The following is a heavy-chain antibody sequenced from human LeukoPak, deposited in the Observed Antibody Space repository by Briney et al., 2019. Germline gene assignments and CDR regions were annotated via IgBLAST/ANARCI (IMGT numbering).Heavy chain of an antibody. CDR1: GSTFSNYA. D-gene: IGHD3-22*01. CDR3: ATTPLYYYDSSGYYSDY. Sequence: GGSLRLSCAASGSTFSNYAMRWVRQAPGKGLEWVSAISGSGGSTYYADSVKGRFTISRDNSKNTLYLQMKSLRAEDTAIYYCATTPLYYYDSSGYYSDYWGQGTLVTVSS. J-gene: IGHJ4*02. CDR2: ISGSGGST. V-gene: IGHV3-23*01.